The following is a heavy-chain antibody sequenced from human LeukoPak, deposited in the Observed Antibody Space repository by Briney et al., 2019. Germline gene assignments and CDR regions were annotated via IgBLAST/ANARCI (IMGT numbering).Heavy chain of an antibody. D-gene: IGHD3-10*01. Sequence: GGSLRLSCAASGFTFSSYGMHWVRQAPGKGLEWVAFIRYDGSNKYYADSVKGRFTISRDNSKNTLYLQMSSLRPEDTAVYYCAKTQDYYGSGSYYNVYYYYYMDVWGKGTTVTVSS. J-gene: IGHJ6*03. CDR3: AKTQDYYGSGSYYNVYYYYYMDV. V-gene: IGHV3-30*02. CDR2: IRYDGSNK. CDR1: GFTFSSYG.